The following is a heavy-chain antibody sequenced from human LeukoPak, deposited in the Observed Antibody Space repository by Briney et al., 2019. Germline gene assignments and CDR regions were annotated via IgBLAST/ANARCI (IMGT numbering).Heavy chain of an antibody. CDR2: IYYSGST. J-gene: IGHJ4*02. D-gene: IGHD2-2*01. V-gene: IGHV4-39*01. Sequence: SETLSLTCTVSGGSISSSSYYWGWIRQPPGKGLEWIGSIYYSGSTYYNPSLKSRVTISVDTSKNQFSLKLSSVTAADTAVYYCAGSNCSSTSCFWEPPSYWGQGTLVTVSS. CDR3: AGSNCSSTSCFWEPPSY. CDR1: GGSISSSSYY.